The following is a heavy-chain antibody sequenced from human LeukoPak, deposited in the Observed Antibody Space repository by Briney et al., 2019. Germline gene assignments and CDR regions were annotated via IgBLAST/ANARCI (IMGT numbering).Heavy chain of an antibody. V-gene: IGHV4-34*01. CDR2: INHSGST. J-gene: IGHJ4*02. Sequence: PSETLSLTCAVYGGSFSGYYWSWIRQPPEKGLEWIGEINHSGSTNYNPSLKSRVTISVDTSKNQFSLKLSSVTAADTAVYYCARGRVYDFWSGYPYYFDYWGQGTLVTVSS. D-gene: IGHD3-3*01. CDR3: ARGRVYDFWSGYPYYFDY. CDR1: GGSFSGYY.